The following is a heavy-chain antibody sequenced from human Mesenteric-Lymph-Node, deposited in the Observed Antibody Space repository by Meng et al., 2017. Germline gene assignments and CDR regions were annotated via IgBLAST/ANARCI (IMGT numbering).Heavy chain of an antibody. D-gene: IGHD3-9*01. CDR1: GFTFSSYS. CDR2: ISSSSSYI. Sequence: GESLKISCAASGFTFSSYSMNWVRQAPGKGLEWVSSISSSSSYIYYADSVKGRFTISRDNAKNSLYLQMNSLRAEDTAVYYCARDDYGINDYWGQGTLVTVSS. J-gene: IGHJ4*02. V-gene: IGHV3-21*01. CDR3: ARDDYGINDY.